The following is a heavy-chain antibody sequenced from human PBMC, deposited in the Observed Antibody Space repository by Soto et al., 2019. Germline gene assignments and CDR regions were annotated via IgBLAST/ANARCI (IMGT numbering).Heavy chain of an antibody. J-gene: IGHJ4*02. CDR1: GFTFSSYG. D-gene: IGHD3-22*01. CDR3: AKEGYYYDSSGYYDAGFDY. V-gene: IGHV3-30*18. Sequence: ESGGGVVQPGRSLRLSCAASGFTFSSYGMHWVCQAPGRGLEWVAVISYDGSNKYYADSVKGRFTISRDNSKNTLYLQMNSLRAEDTAVYYCAKEGYYYDSSGYYDAGFDYWGQGTLVTVSS. CDR2: ISYDGSNK.